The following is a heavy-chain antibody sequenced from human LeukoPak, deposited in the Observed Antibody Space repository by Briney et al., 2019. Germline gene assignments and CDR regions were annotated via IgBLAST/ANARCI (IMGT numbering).Heavy chain of an antibody. D-gene: IGHD2-2*01. CDR1: GFTFSRHW. CDR3: ARICSSTDCLIPD. CDR2: INSDASDT. Sequence: GGSLRLSCATSGFTFSRHWMHWVRQAPGKGLVWISRINSDASDTNYADFVKGRFTISRDNAKNTVYLQINSLRDEDTAVYYCARICSSTDCLIPDWGQGTLVTVSS. V-gene: IGHV3-74*01. J-gene: IGHJ4*02.